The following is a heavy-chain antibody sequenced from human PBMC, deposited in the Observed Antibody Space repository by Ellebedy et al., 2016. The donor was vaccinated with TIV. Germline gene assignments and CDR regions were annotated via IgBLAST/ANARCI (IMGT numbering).Heavy chain of an antibody. J-gene: IGHJ4*02. CDR2: ISYSGDST. CDR3: GNYNQIVTEGVDY. CDR1: GFPFSRSF. Sequence: GGSLRLSCAASGFPFSRSFMNWVRQAPGKGLEWVSAISYSGDSTYYADSVKGRLIISRDNSKNMLYLQVNSLRDEDTAMYYCGNYNQIVTEGVDYWGQGTLVTVSS. D-gene: IGHD5-24*01. V-gene: IGHV3-23*01.